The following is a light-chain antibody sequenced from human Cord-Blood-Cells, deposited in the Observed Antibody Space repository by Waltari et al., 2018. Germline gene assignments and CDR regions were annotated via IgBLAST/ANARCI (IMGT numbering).Light chain of an antibody. CDR3: QQSYSTPLT. CDR1: QSISSY. V-gene: IGKV1-39*01. CDR2: SAS. J-gene: IGKJ4*01. Sequence: DIQMTQPPSSLSASVGDRVTITCRETQSISSYINWYQQKPGKAPKLLIYSASSLQSGVPSRFSGSGSGTDFTLTISSLQPEDFATYYCQQSYSTPLTFGGGTKVEIK.